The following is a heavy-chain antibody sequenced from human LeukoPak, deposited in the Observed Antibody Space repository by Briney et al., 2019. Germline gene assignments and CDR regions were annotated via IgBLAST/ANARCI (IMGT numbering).Heavy chain of an antibody. V-gene: IGHV1-18*01. J-gene: IGHJ6*03. D-gene: IGHD2-2*02. Sequence: ASVKVSCKASGYTFTSYGISWVRQAPGQGLEWTGWISAYNGNTNYAQKLQGRVTMTTDTSTSTAYMELRSLRSDDTAVYYCARVLGEYCSSTSCYMRLDYYYYYYMDVWGKGTTVTVSS. CDR2: ISAYNGNT. CDR3: ARVLGEYCSSTSCYMRLDYYYYYYMDV. CDR1: GYTFTSYG.